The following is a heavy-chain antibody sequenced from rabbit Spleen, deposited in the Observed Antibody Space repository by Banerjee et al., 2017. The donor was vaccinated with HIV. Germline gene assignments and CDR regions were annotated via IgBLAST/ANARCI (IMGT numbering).Heavy chain of an antibody. CDR1: GVSFSYSSY. CDR3: ARDLAAVIGWNFGL. D-gene: IGHD1-1*01. CDR2: IDAGSSGFT. J-gene: IGHJ6*01. V-gene: IGHV1S40*01. Sequence: QSLEESGGDLVKPGASLTLTCTASGVSFSYSSYMCWVRQAPGKGLEWIACIDAGSSGFTYFATWAKGRFTCSKTSSTTVTLQMTRLTAADTATYFCARDLAAVIGWNFGLWGPGTLVTVS.